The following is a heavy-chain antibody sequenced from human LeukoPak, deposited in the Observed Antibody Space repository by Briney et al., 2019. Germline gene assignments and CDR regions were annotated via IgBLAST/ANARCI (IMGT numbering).Heavy chain of an antibody. CDR2: INPNSGGT. V-gene: IGHV1-2*02. J-gene: IGHJ5*02. D-gene: IGHD5-18*01. CDR3: ARDFRAAMVSDWFDP. CDR1: GGSFSTYA. Sequence: ASVKVSCKASGGSFSTYAVNWVRQAPGQGLEWMGWINPNSGGTNYAQKFQGRVTMTRDTSISTAYMELSRLRSGDTAVYYCARDFRAAMVSDWFDPWGQGTLVTVSS.